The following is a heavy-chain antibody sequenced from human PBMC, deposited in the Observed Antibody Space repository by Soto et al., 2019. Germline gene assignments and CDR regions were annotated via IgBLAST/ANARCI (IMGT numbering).Heavy chain of an antibody. Sequence: GGSLRLSCAASGFTFSSYWMHWVRQAPGKGLEWVSRINSDGTTTHYADSVKGRFTISRDNAKDTLFLQMNTLRAEDTAMYYCALTKVVVVTASSEYGLDIWGQEPTVTV. CDR1: GFTFSSYW. CDR2: INSDGTTT. D-gene: IGHD2-21*02. V-gene: IGHV3-74*01. J-gene: IGHJ6*02. CDR3: ALTKVVVVTASSEYGLDI.